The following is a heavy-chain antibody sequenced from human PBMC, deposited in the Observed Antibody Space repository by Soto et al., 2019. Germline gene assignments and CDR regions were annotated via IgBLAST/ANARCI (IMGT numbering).Heavy chain of an antibody. V-gene: IGHV4-39*01. CDR2: IYYSGST. J-gene: IGHJ4*02. CDR1: GGSIISSSYY. Sequence: SETLSLTCTVSGGSIISSSYYWGWIRQPPGKGLEWIGSIYYSGSTYYNPSLKSRVTISVDTSKNQFSLKLSSVTAADTAVYYCARHGNWNSDYWGQGTLVTVSS. CDR3: ARHGNWNSDY. D-gene: IGHD1-20*01.